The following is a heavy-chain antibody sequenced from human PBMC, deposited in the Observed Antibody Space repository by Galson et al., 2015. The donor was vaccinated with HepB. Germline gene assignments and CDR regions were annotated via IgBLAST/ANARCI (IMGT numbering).Heavy chain of an antibody. CDR2: ISSSSSYI. J-gene: IGHJ2*01. CDR3: ARTMTMVVTIYWYFAL. D-gene: IGHD4-23*01. V-gene: IGHV3-21*01. CDR1: GFTFSSYS. Sequence: SLRLSCAASGFTFSSYSMNWVRQAPGKGLEWVSSISSSSSYIYYADSVKGRFTISRDNAKNSLYLQMNSLRAEDTEVYYCARTMTMVVTIYWYFALRGRGTLFTVSS.